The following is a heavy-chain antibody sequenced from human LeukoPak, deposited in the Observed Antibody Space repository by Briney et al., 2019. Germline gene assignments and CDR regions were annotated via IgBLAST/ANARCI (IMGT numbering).Heavy chain of an antibody. V-gene: IGHV3-23*01. CDR1: GFTFSSYA. D-gene: IGHD6-19*01. CDR2: ISGSGGST. CDR3: AKVRVLVQWLVPRPLDY. Sequence: PGGSLRLSCAASGFTFSSYAMSWVRQAPGKGLEWVSAISGSGGSTYYADSVKGRFTISRDNSKNTLYLQMNSLRAEDTAVYYCAKVRVLVQWLVPRPLDYWGQGTLVTVSS. J-gene: IGHJ4*02.